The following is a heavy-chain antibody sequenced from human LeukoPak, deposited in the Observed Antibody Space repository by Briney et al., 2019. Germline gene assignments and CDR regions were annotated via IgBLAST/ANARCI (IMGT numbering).Heavy chain of an antibody. CDR1: GFTFENYA. CDR3: ARGPSGYHNT. D-gene: IGHD5-12*01. V-gene: IGHV3-23*01. J-gene: IGHJ4*02. Sequence: GGPLRLSCAPSGFTFENYAMNWVRQAPGKGLEWVSIISSSGSSTIYTDSVKGRFTISRDNSKNTLYLQMNSLRAEDTAVYYCARGPSGYHNTGGQGTLVTVSS. CDR2: ISSSGSST.